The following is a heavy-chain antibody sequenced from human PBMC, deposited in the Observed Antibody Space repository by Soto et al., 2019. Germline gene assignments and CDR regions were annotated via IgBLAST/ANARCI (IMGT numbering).Heavy chain of an antibody. J-gene: IGHJ6*02. D-gene: IGHD2-2*01. Sequence: QVQLQQWGAGLLKPSETLSLTCAVYGGSFSGHYWSWIRQPPGKGLEWIGEINHSGSTNYNPSLKSRVTISVDTSKNQFSLKLSSVTAADTAVYYCARGGDIVVVPTAYMSVYGMDVWGQGTTVTVSS. CDR2: INHSGST. CDR3: ARGGDIVVVPTAYMSVYGMDV. CDR1: GGSFSGHY. V-gene: IGHV4-34*01.